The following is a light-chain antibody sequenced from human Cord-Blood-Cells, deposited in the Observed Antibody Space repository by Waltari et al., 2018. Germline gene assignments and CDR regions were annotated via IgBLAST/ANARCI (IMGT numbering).Light chain of an antibody. CDR1: SSDVGGYNS. V-gene: IGLV2-11*01. CDR3: CSYAGSYTYV. Sequence: QSALTQSRPVSGSPGQSVTISCPGTSSDVGGYNSVPWYHQHPGKAPKLMIYDVSKRPSGVPDRFSGSKSGNTASLTISGLQAEDEADYYCCSYAGSYTYVFGTGTKVTVL. CDR2: DVS. J-gene: IGLJ1*01.